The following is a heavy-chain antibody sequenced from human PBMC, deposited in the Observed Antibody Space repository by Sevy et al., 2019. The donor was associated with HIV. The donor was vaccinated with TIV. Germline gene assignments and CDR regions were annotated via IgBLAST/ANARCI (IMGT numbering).Heavy chain of an antibody. CDR2: IWYDESNK. CDR1: GFTFSSYG. Sequence: GGSLRLSCAVSGFTFSSYGMHWVRQAPGKGLEWVAGIWYDESNKYYADSMKGRFTISRDNSKNTLYLQMNSLRAEDTAVYYCARDGEYCTNGVCSWGLFDYWGQGTLVTVSS. CDR3: ARDGEYCTNGVCSWGLFDY. J-gene: IGHJ4*02. D-gene: IGHD2-8*01. V-gene: IGHV3-33*01.